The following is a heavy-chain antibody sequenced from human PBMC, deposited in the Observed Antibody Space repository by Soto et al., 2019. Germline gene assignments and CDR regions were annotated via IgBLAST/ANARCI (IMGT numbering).Heavy chain of an antibody. J-gene: IGHJ4*02. CDR1: GFIVTSNY. Sequence: GSLRLSCAASGFIVTSNYMSWVRQAPGKGLEWVSVLYSGGSTYYADSVKGRFTISRDNSKNTLYLQMNSLRVDDTAVYYCARSRAPYDRSGYYIDYWGQGTLVTVSS. CDR3: ARSRAPYDRSGYYIDY. CDR2: LYSGGST. D-gene: IGHD3-22*01. V-gene: IGHV3-53*01.